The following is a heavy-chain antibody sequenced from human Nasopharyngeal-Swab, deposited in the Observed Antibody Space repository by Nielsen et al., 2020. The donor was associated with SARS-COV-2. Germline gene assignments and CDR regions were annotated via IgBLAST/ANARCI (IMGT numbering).Heavy chain of an antibody. CDR2: ISYSGRT. J-gene: IGHJ4*02. Sequence: PGKGLECSGSISYSGRTIHNPSRKSRVTTSGDTSKNQFSLELSSVPAADTAVYYCARDRNFVWNGAVGLDYWGQGTLVTVSS. D-gene: IGHD1-1*01. V-gene: IGHV4-59*12. CDR3: ARDRNFVWNGAVGLDY.